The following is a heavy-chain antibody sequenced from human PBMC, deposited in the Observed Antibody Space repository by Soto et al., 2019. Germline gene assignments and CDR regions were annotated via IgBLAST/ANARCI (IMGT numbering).Heavy chain of an antibody. J-gene: IGHJ5*02. CDR1: EFTFSNYG. CDR2: ISADGRDP. CDR3: EKGTAEARQWIGP. Sequence: QVQVVESWGGVVQPERSLRLSCAASEFTFSNYGMHWVRQAPGKGVECVATISADGRDPDYVESVKGRFTICRDNSTKTLYLQMNSLRPEDTAVYYCEKGTAEARQWIGPWGQGTLVTVSS. V-gene: IGHV3-30*18. D-gene: IGHD6-19*01.